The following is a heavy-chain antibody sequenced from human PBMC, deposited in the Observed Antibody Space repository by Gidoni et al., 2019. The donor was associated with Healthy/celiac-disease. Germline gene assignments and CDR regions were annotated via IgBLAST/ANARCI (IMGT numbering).Heavy chain of an antibody. Sequence: QVQLQESGPGLVQPSETLSLTCTVSGYSIRRGYYWGWIRQPPGKGLEWIGSIYHSGSTYYNPSLKSRVTISVDTSKNQFSLKLSSVTAADTAVYYCARVKDIVVVDGVAVAGGWFDPWGQGTLVTVSS. CDR3: ARVKDIVVVDGVAVAGGWFDP. J-gene: IGHJ5*02. CDR2: IYHSGST. CDR1: GYSIRRGYY. D-gene: IGHD2-15*01. V-gene: IGHV4-38-2*02.